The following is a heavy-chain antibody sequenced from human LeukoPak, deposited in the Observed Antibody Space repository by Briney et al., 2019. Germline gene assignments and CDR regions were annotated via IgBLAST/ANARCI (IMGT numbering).Heavy chain of an antibody. D-gene: IGHD2-15*01. CDR1: GYTFTSYY. CDR3: AREEGVDIAYYGMDV. J-gene: IGHJ6*02. CDR2: INPSGGST. V-gene: IGHV1-46*01. Sequence: ASVKVSCKASGYTFTSYYMHWVRQAPGQGLEWMGVINPSGGSTSYAQKFQGRVTMTRDTSTSTVYMDLSSLRSEDTAVYYCAREEGVDIAYYGMDVWGQGTTVTVSS.